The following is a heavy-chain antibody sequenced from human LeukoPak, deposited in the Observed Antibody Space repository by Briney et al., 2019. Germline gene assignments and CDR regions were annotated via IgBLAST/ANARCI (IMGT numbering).Heavy chain of an antibody. CDR3: AREGGSGIPWFDP. CDR1: GYTFTSYA. V-gene: IGHV1-3*01. Sequence: GASVKVSCKASGYTFTSYAMHWVRQAPGQRLEWMGWINAGNGNTKYSQKFQGRVTITRDTSASTAYMELSSLRSEDTAVYYCAREGGSGIPWFDPWGQGTLVTVSS. J-gene: IGHJ5*02. CDR2: INAGNGNT. D-gene: IGHD3-10*01.